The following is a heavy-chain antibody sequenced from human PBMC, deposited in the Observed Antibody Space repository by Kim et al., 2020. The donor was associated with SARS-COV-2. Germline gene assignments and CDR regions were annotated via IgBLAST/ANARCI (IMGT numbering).Heavy chain of an antibody. D-gene: IGHD3-3*01. J-gene: IGHJ5*02. CDR2: INPNSGGT. V-gene: IGHV1-2*02. CDR1: GYTFTGYY. Sequence: ASVKVSCKASGYTFTGYYMHWVRQAPGQGLEWMGWINPNSGGTNYAQKFQGRVTMTRDTSISTAYMELSRLRSDDTAVYYCARCSEFGDFWSGYCVTCGRSEWFGPWGQGTLGTVSS. CDR3: ARCSEFGDFWSGYCVTCGRSEWFGP.